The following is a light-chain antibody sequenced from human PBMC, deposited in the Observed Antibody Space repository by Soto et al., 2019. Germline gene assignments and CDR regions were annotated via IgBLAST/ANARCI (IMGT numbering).Light chain of an antibody. CDR2: GAS. V-gene: IGKV3-15*01. Sequence: EIVMTQSPATLSVSPGERATLSCRASQSVSSNLAWYQQQPGQAPRLLIYGASTRAAGIPARFSGSGSGTEFTLTISSLRSEDFAVYYCQQYNNWPPPLTFGGGTKVEIK. CDR3: QQYNNWPPPLT. CDR1: QSVSSN. J-gene: IGKJ4*01.